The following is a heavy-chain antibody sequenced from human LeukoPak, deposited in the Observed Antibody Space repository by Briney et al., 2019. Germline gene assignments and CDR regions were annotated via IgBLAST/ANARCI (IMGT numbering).Heavy chain of an antibody. Sequence: SETLSLTCAVYGGSFSGYYWSWIRQPPGKGLEWIGEINHSGSTNYNPSLKSRVTISVDTSKNQFSLKLSSVTAADTAVYYCARGRAVADLYYGMDVWGQGTTVTVSS. CDR3: ARGRAVADLYYGMDV. D-gene: IGHD6-19*01. CDR1: GGSFSGYY. J-gene: IGHJ6*02. CDR2: INHSGST. V-gene: IGHV4-34*01.